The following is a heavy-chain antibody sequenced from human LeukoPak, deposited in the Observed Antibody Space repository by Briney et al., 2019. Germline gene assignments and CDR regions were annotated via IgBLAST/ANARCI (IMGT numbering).Heavy chain of an antibody. CDR3: VGARTTVPNLFDY. CDR2: INGDETST. D-gene: IGHD4-17*01. CDR1: GFTFSSHW. Sequence: GGSLRLSCAASGFTFSSHWMHWARHAPGKGLVWVSRINGDETSTAYADSVKGRFTISRDNAKNTLYLQMNSLRADDTAVYYCVGARTTVPNLFDYWGQGTLVTVSS. J-gene: IGHJ4*02. V-gene: IGHV3-74*01.